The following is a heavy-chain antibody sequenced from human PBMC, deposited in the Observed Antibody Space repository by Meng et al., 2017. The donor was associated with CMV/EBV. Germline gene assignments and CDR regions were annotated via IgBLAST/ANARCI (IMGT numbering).Heavy chain of an antibody. V-gene: IGHV4-34*01. D-gene: IGHD2-2*01. Sequence: SETLSLTCAVYGGSFSGYYWSWIRQPPGKGLEWIGEINHSGSTNYNPSLKSRVTISVDTSKNQFSLKLSSVTAADTAVYYCARESVNIGYCSSTSCYLYYYYGMDVWGQGTTVTVSS. CDR3: ARESVNIGYCSSTSCYLYYYYGMDV. CDR1: GGSFSGYY. J-gene: IGHJ6*02. CDR2: INHSGST.